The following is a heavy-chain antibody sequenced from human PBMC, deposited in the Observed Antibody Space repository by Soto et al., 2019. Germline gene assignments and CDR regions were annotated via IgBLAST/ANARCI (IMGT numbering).Heavy chain of an antibody. CDR3: AILGGERGYCSGGSCPVDS. CDR1: GYTFTGYY. CDR2: IHPNSGGT. Sequence: QVQLVQSGAEVKKPGASVKVSCKASGYTFTGYYMHWVRQAPGQGLEWMGWIHPNSGGTNYAQKFQGWGTMTRDTSISTAYMELSRLRSDDTAVYYCAILGGERGYCSGGSCPVDSWGQGTLVTVSS. J-gene: IGHJ4*02. V-gene: IGHV1-2*04. D-gene: IGHD2-15*01.